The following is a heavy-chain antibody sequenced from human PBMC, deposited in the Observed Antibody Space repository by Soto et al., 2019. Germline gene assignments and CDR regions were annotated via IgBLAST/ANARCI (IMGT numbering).Heavy chain of an antibody. CDR2: IYYSGST. Sequence: SETLSLTCTVSGGSISSGGYYWSWIRQHPGKGLEWIGYIYYSGSTYYNPSLRSRVTISVDTSKNQFSLKLSSVTAADTAVYYCARADTWIQLNHWGQGTLVTVSS. CDR1: GGSISSGGYY. D-gene: IGHD5-18*01. J-gene: IGHJ5*02. CDR3: ARADTWIQLNH. V-gene: IGHV4-31*03.